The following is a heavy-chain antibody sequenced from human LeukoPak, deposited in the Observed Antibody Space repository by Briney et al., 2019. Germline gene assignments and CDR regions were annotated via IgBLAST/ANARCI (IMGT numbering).Heavy chain of an antibody. D-gene: IGHD6-13*01. CDR3: ARSPAAGDY. CDR1: GGSFSGYY. J-gene: IGHJ4*02. V-gene: IGHV4-34*01. CDR2: INHSGST. Sequence: SETLSLTCAVYGGSFSGYYWSWIRQPPGKGLEWIGEINHSGSTNYNPSLKSRVTISVDTSKNQFSLKLSSVTAADTAVYYCARSPAAGDYWGQGTLVTVSS.